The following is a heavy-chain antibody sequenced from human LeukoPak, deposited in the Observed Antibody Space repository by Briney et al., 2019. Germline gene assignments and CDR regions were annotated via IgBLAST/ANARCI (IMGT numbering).Heavy chain of an antibody. CDR2: IKSKTDNHAT. J-gene: IGHJ4*02. Sequence: GGSLRLSCAASGFAFSDSAIHWVRQASGKGLEWLGRIKSKTDNHATAYGASVKGRFTISRDDSKSIAYLQMNSLKTEDTAVYYCAKVQRPRVMFTDPFDYWGLGTLVTVSS. V-gene: IGHV3-73*01. CDR1: GFAFSDSA. D-gene: IGHD2-21*01. CDR3: AKVQRPRVMFTDPFDY.